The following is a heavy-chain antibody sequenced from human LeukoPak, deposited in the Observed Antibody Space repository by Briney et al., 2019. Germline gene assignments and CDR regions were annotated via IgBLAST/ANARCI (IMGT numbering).Heavy chain of an antibody. V-gene: IGHV3-15*01. Sequence: GGSLRLSCAASGFTFSDAWMTWVRQAPGKGLEWVGRIRSKTDGGATEYAAPVEGRFTISRDDSKNTLYLQMSSLKTEDTAVFYCAKHNYGVVSIQHWGQGTLVTVSS. D-gene: IGHD3-3*01. CDR3: AKHNYGVVSIQH. CDR2: IRSKTDGGAT. CDR1: GFTFSDAW. J-gene: IGHJ1*01.